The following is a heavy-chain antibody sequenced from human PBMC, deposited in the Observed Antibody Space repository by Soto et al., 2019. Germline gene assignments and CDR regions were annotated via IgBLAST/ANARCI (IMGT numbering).Heavy chain of an antibody. V-gene: IGHV4-61*08. CDR1: GGSVSVGDYY. Sequence: QVQLQESGPGLVKPSETLSLTCSVSGGSVSVGDYYWSWIRQPPGKGLEWIGNIFYNGKTNYNPSLKSRVTVSSETAKNQFSLTLTSVTAADTAVYYCARDYGEPYQAFFDSWGQGILVTVAS. D-gene: IGHD3-10*01. J-gene: IGHJ4*02. CDR2: IFYNGKT. CDR3: ARDYGEPYQAFFDS.